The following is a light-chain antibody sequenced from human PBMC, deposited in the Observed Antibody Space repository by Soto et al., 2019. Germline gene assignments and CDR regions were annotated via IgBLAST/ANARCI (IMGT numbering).Light chain of an antibody. J-gene: IGKJ5*01. CDR1: KSDSSSY. V-gene: IGKV3-20*01. Sequence: EIVLTQSPGTLSLSPGERATLSCRASKSDSSSYLAWYQQKPGQAPRLLIYGASSRATGIPDRFSGSGSGTDFTLTISRREPEDFAVYYCQQYGSSLRITFGQGTRLEIK. CDR3: QQYGSSLRIT. CDR2: GAS.